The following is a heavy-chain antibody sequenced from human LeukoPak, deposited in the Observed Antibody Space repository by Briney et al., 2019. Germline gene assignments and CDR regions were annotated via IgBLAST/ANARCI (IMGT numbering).Heavy chain of an antibody. CDR3: ARGPPSDY. CDR1: GGSMTVGSISTYY. CDR2: IYTSGTT. V-gene: IGHV4-4*07. J-gene: IGHJ4*02. Sequence: PSETLSLTCTVSGGSMTVGSISTYYWSWVRQAAGKGLEWIGRIYTSGTTNYNPSPKSRVTMSIDTSKNQFSLKLNSVTAADSAVYYCARGPPSDYWGQGTLVTVSS.